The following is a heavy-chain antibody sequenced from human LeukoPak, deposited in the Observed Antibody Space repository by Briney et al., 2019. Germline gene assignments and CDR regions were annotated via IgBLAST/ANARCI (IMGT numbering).Heavy chain of an antibody. D-gene: IGHD6-13*01. CDR3: ARIAAAGTSGAFDY. J-gene: IGHJ4*02. CDR2: INWNGGST. Sequence: GGSLRLSCAASGFTFDDYGMSWVRQAPGKGLDWVSGINWNGGSTGYADSVKGRFTISRDNAKNSLYLQMNSLRAEDTALYYCARIAAAGTSGAFDYWGQGTLVTVSS. V-gene: IGHV3-20*04. CDR1: GFTFDDYG.